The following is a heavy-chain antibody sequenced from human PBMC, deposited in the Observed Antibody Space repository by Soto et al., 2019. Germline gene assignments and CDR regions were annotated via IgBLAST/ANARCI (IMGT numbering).Heavy chain of an antibody. CDR3: AKELYSIASPPRITILGVVPYYFNVVDV. Sequence: LRLSCVGSGFTFEDSVMHWVRQTPGKGLEWVSSITWSSGSLAYADSVKGRFTISRDNAKNCLYLQMNSLRIEDTALYYCAKELYSIASPPRITILGVVPYYFNVVDVWGQGSAVTVS. J-gene: IGHJ6*02. CDR1: GFTFEDSV. V-gene: IGHV3-9*01. D-gene: IGHD3-3*01. CDR2: ITWSSGSL.